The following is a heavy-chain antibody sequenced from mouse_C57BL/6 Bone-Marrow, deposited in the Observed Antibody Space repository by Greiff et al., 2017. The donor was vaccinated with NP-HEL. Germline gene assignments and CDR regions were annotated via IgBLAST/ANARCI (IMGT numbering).Heavy chain of an antibody. Sequence: VHLVESGAELVKPGASVKLSCKASGYTFTEYTIHWVKQRSGQGLEWIGWFYPGSGSIKYNEKFKDKATLTADKSSSTVYMELSRLTSEDSAVYFCARHEEKVHYFDYWGQGTTLTVSS. V-gene: IGHV1-62-2*01. CDR2: FYPGSGSI. CDR3: ARHEEKVHYFDY. J-gene: IGHJ2*01. CDR1: GYTFTEYT.